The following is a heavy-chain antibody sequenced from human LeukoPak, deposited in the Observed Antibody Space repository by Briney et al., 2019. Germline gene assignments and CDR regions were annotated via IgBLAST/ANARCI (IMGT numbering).Heavy chain of an antibody. Sequence: ASVKVSCKASGYTFTSYGISWVRQAPGQGLEWMGWISAYNGNTNYAQKLQGRVTMTRNTSISTAYMELSSLRSEDTAVYYCARVPFGSAFDIWGQGTMVTVSS. D-gene: IGHD3-10*01. CDR1: GYTFTSYG. CDR3: ARVPFGSAFDI. CDR2: ISAYNGNT. J-gene: IGHJ3*02. V-gene: IGHV1-18*01.